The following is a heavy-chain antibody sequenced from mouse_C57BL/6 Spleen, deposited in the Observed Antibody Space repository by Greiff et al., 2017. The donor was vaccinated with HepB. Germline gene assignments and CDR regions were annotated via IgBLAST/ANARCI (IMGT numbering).Heavy chain of an antibody. Sequence: EVHLVESGGGLVQSGRSLRLSCATSGFTFSDFYMEWVRQAPGKGLEWIAASRNKANDYTTEYSASVKGRFIVSRDTSQSILYLQMNALRAEDTAIYYCARDARCNYGWYFDVWGTGTTVTVSS. CDR1: GFTFSDFY. V-gene: IGHV7-1*01. CDR3: ARDARCNYGWYFDV. J-gene: IGHJ1*03. D-gene: IGHD2-1*01. CDR2: SRNKANDYTT.